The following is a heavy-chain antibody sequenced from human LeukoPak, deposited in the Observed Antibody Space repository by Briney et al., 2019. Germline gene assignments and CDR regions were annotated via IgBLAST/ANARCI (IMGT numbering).Heavy chain of an antibody. D-gene: IGHD3-3*01. J-gene: IGHJ5*02. CDR3: ARGGEPTYYDFWSAPGDWFDP. Sequence: GASVKVSCKASGYTFTGYYMHWVRQAPGQGLEWMGWINPNSGGTNYAQKFQGRVTITRNTSISTAYMELSSLRSEDTAVYYCARGGEPTYYDFWSAPGDWFDPWGQGTLVTVSS. V-gene: IGHV1-2*02. CDR2: INPNSGGT. CDR1: GYTFTGYY.